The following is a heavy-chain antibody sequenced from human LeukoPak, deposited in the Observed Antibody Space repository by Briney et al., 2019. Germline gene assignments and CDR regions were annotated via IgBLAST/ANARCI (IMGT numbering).Heavy chain of an antibody. CDR3: AKDLRGYYGSGSYYFNWFDP. J-gene: IGHJ5*02. V-gene: IGHV3-23*01. Sequence: GGSLRLSCAASGFTFSSYAISSVRQAPGKGLEWVSAISGSGGSTYYADSVKGRFTISRDNSKNTLYLQMNSLRAEDTAVYYCAKDLRGYYGSGSYYFNWFDPWGQGTLVTVSS. CDR1: GFTFSSYA. D-gene: IGHD3-10*01. CDR2: ISGSGGST.